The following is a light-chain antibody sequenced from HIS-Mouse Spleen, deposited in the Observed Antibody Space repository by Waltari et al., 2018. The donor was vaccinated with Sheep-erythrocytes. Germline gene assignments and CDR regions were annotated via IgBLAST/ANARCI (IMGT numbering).Light chain of an antibody. CDR2: GAS. CDR3: QQYGSSPLT. V-gene: IGKV3-20*01. J-gene: IGKJ4*01. Sequence: EIVLTQSPGTLSLSQGERATFSCRASQSVSSSYLAWYQQKPGQAPRLLIYGASSRATGIPDRFSGSGSGTDFTLTISRLEPEDFAVYYCQQYGSSPLTFGGGTKVEIK. CDR1: QSVSSSY.